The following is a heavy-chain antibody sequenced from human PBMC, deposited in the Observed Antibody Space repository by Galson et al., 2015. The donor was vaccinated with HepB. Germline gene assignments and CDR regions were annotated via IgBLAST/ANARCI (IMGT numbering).Heavy chain of an antibody. CDR2: IVPIFNTP. Sequence: SVKVSCKASGGTFSSYSISWVRQAPGQGLEWMGGIVPIFNTPNYAQRFQGRVTITADISTTTAYMELRSLRSEDTAVYYCASDPPTKEFGDYKYFYFDIWGRGTLVTVSS. D-gene: IGHD4-17*01. V-gene: IGHV1-69*06. CDR3: ASDPPTKEFGDYKYFYFDI. J-gene: IGHJ2*01. CDR1: GGTFSSYS.